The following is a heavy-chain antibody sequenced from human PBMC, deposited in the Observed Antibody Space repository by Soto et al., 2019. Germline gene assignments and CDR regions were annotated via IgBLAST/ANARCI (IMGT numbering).Heavy chain of an antibody. CDR3: ETCQMGEYYYAMDM. D-gene: IGHD3-16*01. V-gene: IGHV4-4*02. CDR2: IYDSGNT. J-gene: IGHJ6*02. Sequence: PSETLSLTCGVSGDSITTYKWWTWVRQTRGRVLEWIGEIYDSGNTRYNPSPRSRLTISTDTSKNQLSLQLNSVTVADTAVYYCETCQMGEYYYAMDMWGQGTTVTVSS. CDR1: GDSITTYKW.